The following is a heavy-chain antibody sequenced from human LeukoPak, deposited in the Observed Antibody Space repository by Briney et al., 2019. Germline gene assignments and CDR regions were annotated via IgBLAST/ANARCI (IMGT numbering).Heavy chain of an antibody. Sequence: SETLSLTCTVSGGSISSYYWSWIRQPPGKGLEWIGYIYYSGSTYYNPSLKSRVTISVDTSKNQFSLKLSSVTAADTAVYYCARGFNWNDGAADFDYWGQGTLVTVSS. CDR2: IYYSGST. D-gene: IGHD1-1*01. CDR1: GGSISSYY. V-gene: IGHV4-59*08. CDR3: ARGFNWNDGAADFDY. J-gene: IGHJ4*02.